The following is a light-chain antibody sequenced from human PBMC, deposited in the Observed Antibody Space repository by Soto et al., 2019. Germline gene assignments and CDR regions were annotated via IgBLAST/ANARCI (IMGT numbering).Light chain of an antibody. J-gene: IGKJ1*01. CDR3: QQYGSSSWT. V-gene: IGKV3-20*01. Sequence: EIVLTQSPGTLSLSPGERATLSCRASQSVSSSYLAWYQQKPGQAPRLLIYGASSRATGIPDRFSGSGSGTDFTLTSSGLEPEDFAVYHYQQYGSSSWTFGEGEKVEIK. CDR2: GAS. CDR1: QSVSSSY.